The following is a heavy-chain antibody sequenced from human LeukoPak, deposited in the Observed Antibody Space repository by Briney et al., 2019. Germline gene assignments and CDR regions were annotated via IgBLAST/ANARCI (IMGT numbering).Heavy chain of an antibody. Sequence: GGSLRLSCAASGFTFSSYAMSWVRQAPGKGLEWVSSISSSSSYIYYADSVKGRFTISRDNAKNSLYLQMNSLRAEDTAVYYCARKRNYDYVWGSYHDFDYWGQGTLVTVSS. CDR2: ISSSSSYI. V-gene: IGHV3-21*01. CDR3: ARKRNYDYVWGSYHDFDY. D-gene: IGHD3-16*01. J-gene: IGHJ4*02. CDR1: GFTFSSYA.